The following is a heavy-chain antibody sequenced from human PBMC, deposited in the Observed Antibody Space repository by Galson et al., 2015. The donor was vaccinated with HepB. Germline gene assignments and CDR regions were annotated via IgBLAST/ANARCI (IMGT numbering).Heavy chain of an antibody. D-gene: IGHD6-13*01. CDR3: ARQNIAAAGTNYYYGMDV. CDR1: GFTFSSYW. V-gene: IGHV3-7*03. CDR2: IKQDGSEK. Sequence: SLRLSCAASGFTFSSYWMSWVRQAPGKGLEWVANIKQDGSEKYYVDSVKGRFTISRDNAKNSLYLQMNSLRAEDTAVYYCARQNIAAAGTNYYYGMDVWGQGTTVTVSS. J-gene: IGHJ6*02.